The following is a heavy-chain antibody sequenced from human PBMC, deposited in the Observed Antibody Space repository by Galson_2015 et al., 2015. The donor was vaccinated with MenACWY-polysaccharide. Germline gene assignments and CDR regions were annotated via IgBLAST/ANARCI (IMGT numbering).Heavy chain of an antibody. CDR2: IWYDGSNK. J-gene: IGHJ6*02. Sequence: SLRLSCAASGFTFSSYGMHWVRQAPGKGLEWVAVIWYDGSNKYYADSVKGRFTISRDDSKNTLYLQMNSLRAEDTAVYYCARDISYCSAGSCYYYYGMDVWGQGTTVPVSS. V-gene: IGHV3-33*01. CDR1: GFTFSSYG. D-gene: IGHD2-15*01. CDR3: ARDISYCSAGSCYYYYGMDV.